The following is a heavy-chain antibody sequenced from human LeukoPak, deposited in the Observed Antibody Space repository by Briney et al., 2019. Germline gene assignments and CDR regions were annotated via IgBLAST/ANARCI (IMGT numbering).Heavy chain of an antibody. J-gene: IGHJ3*02. CDR1: GFTFSSYA. CDR3: ARDHYSRSLVVAFDI. V-gene: IGHV3-23*01. CDR2: ISGSGDST. D-gene: IGHD6-13*01. Sequence: PGGSLRLSCAASGFTFSSYAMSWVRQAPGKGLEWVSGISGSGDSTYYADSVKGRFTISRDNSKNTLYLQMNSLRAEDTAVYYCARDHYSRSLVVAFDIWGQGTMVTVSS.